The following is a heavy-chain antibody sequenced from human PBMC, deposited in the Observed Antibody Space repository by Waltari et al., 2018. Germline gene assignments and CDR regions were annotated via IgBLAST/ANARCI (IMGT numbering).Heavy chain of an antibody. Sequence: QVQLQESGPGLVKPSETLSLTCTVSGGSISSHYWSWIRQPPGKGLEWIGYIYYSGSTNYNPSLKSRVTISVDTSKNQFSLKLSSVTAADTAVYYCARDRAAGTYYDFWSGPHYYYYGMDVWGQGTTVTVSS. CDR2: IYYSGST. D-gene: IGHD3-3*01. J-gene: IGHJ6*02. CDR1: GGSISSHY. V-gene: IGHV4-59*11. CDR3: ARDRAAGTYYDFWSGPHYYYYGMDV.